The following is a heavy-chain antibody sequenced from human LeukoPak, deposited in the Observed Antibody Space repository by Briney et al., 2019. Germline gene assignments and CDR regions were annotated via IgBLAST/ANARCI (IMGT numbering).Heavy chain of an antibody. V-gene: IGHV3-7*01. CDR1: GFTFSRSW. Sequence: GGSLRLSCAASGFTFSRSWMTWVRQAPGKELEWVANINEDESQKYYVDSVKGRFSISRDNAKNSLYLQMANLRADDTAVYYCTTSNHFWSLSDSWGQGTLVTVSS. CDR3: TTSNHFWSLSDS. D-gene: IGHD3-3*02. J-gene: IGHJ4*02. CDR2: INEDESQK.